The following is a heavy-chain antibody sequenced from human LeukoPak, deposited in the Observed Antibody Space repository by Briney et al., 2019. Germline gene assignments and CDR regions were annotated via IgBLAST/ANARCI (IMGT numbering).Heavy chain of an antibody. CDR2: ISVIGGTT. J-gene: IGHJ4*02. CDR3: ARDLYADFWSGSVFDY. CDR1: GFSSSSYA. D-gene: IGHD3-3*01. V-gene: IGHV3-23*01. Sequence: PGGSRRLSCEASGFSSSSYATSWVRQAPGKGLEWVSGISVIGGTTYYAGSVKGRFTISRDISKNTLYLQMSSLRAGDTAVYYCARDLYADFWSGSVFDYWGRGTLVTVSS.